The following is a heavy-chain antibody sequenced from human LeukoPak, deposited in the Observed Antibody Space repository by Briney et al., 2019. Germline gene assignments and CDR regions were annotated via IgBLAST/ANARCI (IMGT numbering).Heavy chain of an antibody. J-gene: IGHJ4*02. CDR1: GYSFTGYY. CDR3: ARVTNSGWYTDF. CDR2: INPNSGDT. V-gene: IGHV1-2*06. Sequence: GASAKVSCKASGYSFTGYYIQWVRQAPGQGLEWLGRINPNSGDTNYAQKSQGRVTITRDTSVSTVYMELTRLRSDDTAVYYCARVTNSGWYTDFWGQGTLITVSS. D-gene: IGHD6-19*01.